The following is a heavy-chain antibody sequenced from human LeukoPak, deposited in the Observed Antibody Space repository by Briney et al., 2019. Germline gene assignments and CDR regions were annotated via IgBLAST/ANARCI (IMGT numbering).Heavy chain of an antibody. CDR3: ARGGGLDV. J-gene: IGHJ6*02. V-gene: IGHV3-7*03. Sequence: GGSLRLSCAASGFTFSSYWMNWARQAPGKGLEWVASINHNGNVNYYVDSVKGRFTISRDNAKNSLYLQMSNLRAEDTAEYFCARGGGLDVWGQGATVTVSS. CDR2: INHNGNVN. CDR1: GFTFSSYW. D-gene: IGHD3-16*01.